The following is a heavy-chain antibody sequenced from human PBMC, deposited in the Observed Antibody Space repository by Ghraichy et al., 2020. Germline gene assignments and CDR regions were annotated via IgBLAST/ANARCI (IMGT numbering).Heavy chain of an antibody. CDR1: GGSFSGYY. V-gene: IGHV4-34*01. J-gene: IGHJ4*02. CDR2: INHSGST. CDR3: ARAGIDYTSQRHLFDY. Sequence: GSLSLTCAVYGGSFSGYYWSWIRQPPGKGLEWIGEINHSGSTNYNPSLKSRVTISVDTSKNQFSLKLSSVTAADTAVYYCARAGIDYTSQRHLFDYWGQGTLVTVSS. D-gene: IGHD1-26*01.